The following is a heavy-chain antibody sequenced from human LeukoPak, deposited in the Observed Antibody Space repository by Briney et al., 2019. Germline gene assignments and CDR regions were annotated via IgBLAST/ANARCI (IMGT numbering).Heavy chain of an antibody. D-gene: IGHD3-22*01. J-gene: IGHJ4*02. CDR2: INPNSGGT. V-gene: IGHV1-2*02. CDR1: GYTFTGYY. Sequence: ASVKVSCKASGYTFTGYYMHWVRQAPGQGLEWMGWINPNSGGTNYAQKFQGRVTMTRDTSISTVYMELSSLRSEDTAVYYCARDPTRNYYDSSGYFDYWGQGTLVTVSS. CDR3: ARDPTRNYYDSSGYFDY.